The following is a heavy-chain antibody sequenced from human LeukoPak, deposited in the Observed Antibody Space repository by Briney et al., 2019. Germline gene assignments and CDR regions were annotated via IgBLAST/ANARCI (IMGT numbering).Heavy chain of an antibody. D-gene: IGHD2-21*02. CDR1: GFTFSSYG. J-gene: IGHJ4*02. V-gene: IGHV3-30*18. Sequence: GSLRLSCAASGFTFSSYGMHWVRQAPGKGLEWVAVISYDGSNKYYADSVKGRFTISRDNSKNTLYLQMNSLRAEDTAVYYCAKAPTHCGGDCYSPEYYFDYWGQGTLVTVSS. CDR2: ISYDGSNK. CDR3: AKAPTHCGGDCYSPEYYFDY.